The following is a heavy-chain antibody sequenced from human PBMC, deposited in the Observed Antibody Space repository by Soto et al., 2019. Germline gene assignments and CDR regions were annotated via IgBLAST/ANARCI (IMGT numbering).Heavy chain of an antibody. CDR3: AHAYGGTSWPNDAFDV. CDR2: IFWDDDA. Sequence: QITLKESGPTLVKPTQTLTLTCIFSGFSFSADEVGVGWIRQPPGKALEWLALIFWDDDARYSPSLKSRLTITKDTSKNQVVLTMTNMDPVDTATYYCAHAYGGTSWPNDAFDVWGPGTVVTVSS. D-gene: IGHD2-21*01. J-gene: IGHJ3*01. CDR1: GFSFSADEVG. V-gene: IGHV2-5*02.